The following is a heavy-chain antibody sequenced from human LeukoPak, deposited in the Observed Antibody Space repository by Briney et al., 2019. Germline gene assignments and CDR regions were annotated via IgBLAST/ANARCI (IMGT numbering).Heavy chain of an antibody. CDR1: GFDFNNFW. Sequence: GGSLRLSCGASGFDFNNFWMHWVRQAPGKGLEWVANIRQDGNERYYVDSVKGRFTISRDNAKNSLYLQMHSLRAEDTAVYYCARGYRYVVYWGQGTLVTVSS. CDR3: ARGYRYVVY. J-gene: IGHJ4*02. D-gene: IGHD6-13*01. V-gene: IGHV3-7*03. CDR2: IRQDGNER.